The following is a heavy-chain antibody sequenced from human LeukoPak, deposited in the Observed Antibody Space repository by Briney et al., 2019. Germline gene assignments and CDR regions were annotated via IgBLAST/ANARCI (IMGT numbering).Heavy chain of an antibody. CDR3: AHVGAGDSSGYYYYDY. V-gene: IGHV3-23*01. Sequence: PGGSLRLSCAASGFTFSSYAMSWVRQAPGKGLEWVSTISGSGGSTSYADSVKGRFIISRDNSKNTLYLQMNSLRAEDTAVYYCAHVGAGDSSGYYYYDYWGQGTLVTVSS. D-gene: IGHD3-22*01. CDR1: GFTFSSYA. J-gene: IGHJ4*02. CDR2: ISGSGGST.